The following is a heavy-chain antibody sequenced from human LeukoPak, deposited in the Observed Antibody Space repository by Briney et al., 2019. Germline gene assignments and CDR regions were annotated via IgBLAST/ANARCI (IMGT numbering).Heavy chain of an antibody. CDR2: VYHSGST. V-gene: IGHV4-4*02. CDR1: GGSISSSNW. CDR3: ARRGNYYDSSGYYLLDAFDI. J-gene: IGHJ3*02. D-gene: IGHD3-22*01. Sequence: SETLSLTCAVSGGSISSSNWWSWVRQPPGKGLEWIGEVYHSGSTNYNPSLKSRVTISVDTSKNQFSLKLSSVTAADTAVYYCARRGNYYDSSGYYLLDAFDIWGQGTMVTVSS.